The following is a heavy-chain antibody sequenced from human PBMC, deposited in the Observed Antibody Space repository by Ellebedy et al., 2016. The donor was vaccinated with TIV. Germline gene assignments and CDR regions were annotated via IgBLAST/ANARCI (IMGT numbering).Heavy chain of an antibody. D-gene: IGHD3-3*01. CDR2: ISGSGGST. V-gene: IGHV3-23*01. Sequence: GESLKISCAASEFTFSSYAMSWVRQAPGKGLEWVSAISGSGGSTYYADSVKGRFTISRDNSKNTLYLQMNSLRAEDTAVYYCLSTFWRPAGRIYFDYWGQGTLVTVSS. CDR1: EFTFSSYA. J-gene: IGHJ4*02. CDR3: LSTFWRPAGRIYFDY.